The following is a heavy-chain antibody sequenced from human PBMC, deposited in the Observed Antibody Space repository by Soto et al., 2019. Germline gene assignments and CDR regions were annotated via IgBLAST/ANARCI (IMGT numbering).Heavy chain of an antibody. V-gene: IGHV1-8*01. CDR3: ARGVSAGVDY. Sequence: ASVKLSCKASGYSFTRLDINWLRQTAGQGLEWMGWMQPSTGRTGYAQKFQGRVTMTRDTSINTAYMELTTLTSDDTAFYYCARGVSAGVDYWGQGTLVTAPQ. D-gene: IGHD1-26*01. J-gene: IGHJ4*02. CDR1: GYSFTRLD. CDR2: MQPSTGRT.